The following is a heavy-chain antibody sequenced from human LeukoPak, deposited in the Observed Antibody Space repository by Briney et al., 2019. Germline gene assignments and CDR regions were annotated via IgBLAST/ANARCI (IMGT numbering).Heavy chain of an antibody. Sequence: PGRSQRLSCAASGFTFTEYAMHWVRQAPGKGLEWVALISYDGSRTDYADSVKGRFTISRDNSRNTLYLQLNSLGPEDAAVYYCARDSTYYYALGSSGPHYFDYWGQGALVTVSS. CDR2: ISYDGSRT. CDR3: ARDSTYYYALGSSGPHYFDY. CDR1: GFTFTEYA. D-gene: IGHD3-10*01. V-gene: IGHV3-30*01. J-gene: IGHJ4*02.